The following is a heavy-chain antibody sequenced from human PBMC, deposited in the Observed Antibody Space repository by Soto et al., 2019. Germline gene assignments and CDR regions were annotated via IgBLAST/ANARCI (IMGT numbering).Heavy chain of an antibody. J-gene: IGHJ3*02. D-gene: IGHD6-19*01. V-gene: IGHV1-18*01. CDR1: GYTFTSYG. Sequence: ASVKVSCKASGYTFTSYGISWVRQAPGQGLEWMGWISAYNGNTNYAQKLQGRVTMTTDTSTSTAYMELRSLRSDDTAVYYCARDQSQHWLTTGDAFDIWGQGTMVTVSS. CDR2: ISAYNGNT. CDR3: ARDQSQHWLTTGDAFDI.